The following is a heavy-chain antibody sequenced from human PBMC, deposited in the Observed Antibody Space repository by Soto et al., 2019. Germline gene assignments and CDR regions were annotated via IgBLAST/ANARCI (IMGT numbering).Heavy chain of an antibody. CDR1: GGSFTGYY. Sequence: PSETLSLTCGVYGGSFTGYYWSWIRQPPGKGLEWIGEINHIGSTKSNPSLKSRITMAVDTSKNQFSLTVSSVTAADTAVYYCARGRGIAGDDHWGQGTLVTVSS. CDR2: INHIGST. V-gene: IGHV4-34*01. J-gene: IGHJ4*02. CDR3: ARGRGIAGDDH. D-gene: IGHD6-13*01.